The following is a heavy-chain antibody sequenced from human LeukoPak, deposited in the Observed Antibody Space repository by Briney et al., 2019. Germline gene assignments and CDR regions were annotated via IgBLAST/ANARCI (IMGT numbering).Heavy chain of an antibody. J-gene: IGHJ5*02. CDR1: GFTFSSYA. CDR2: ISYDGSNK. CDR3: ARTHSSGWYGVS. Sequence: QPGRSLRLSCAASGFTFSSYAMHWVRQAPGKGLEWVAVISYDGSNKYYADSVKGRFTISRDNSKNTLYLQMNSLRAEDTAVYYCARTHSSGWYGVSWGQGTLATVSS. D-gene: IGHD6-19*01. V-gene: IGHV3-30*04.